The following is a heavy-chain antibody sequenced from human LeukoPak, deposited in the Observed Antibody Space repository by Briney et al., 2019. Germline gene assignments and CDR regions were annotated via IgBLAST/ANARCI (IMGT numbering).Heavy chain of an antibody. CDR2: INHSGST. J-gene: IGHJ4*02. V-gene: IGHV4-34*01. CDR3: ARGQKSDY. CDR1: GGSFSGYY. Sequence: PSETLSLTCAVYGGSFSGYYWSWIRQPPGKGLEWIGEINHSGSTNYNPSLKSRVTISVDTSKNQFSLELSSVTAADTAVYYCARGQKSDYWGQGTLVTVSS.